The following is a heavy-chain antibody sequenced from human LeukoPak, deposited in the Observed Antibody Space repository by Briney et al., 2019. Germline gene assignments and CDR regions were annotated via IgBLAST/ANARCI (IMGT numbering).Heavy chain of an antibody. Sequence: GGSLRLSCAASGFTFSSYDMSWVRQAPGKGLEWVSAISGSGVGTYYADSVKGRFTISRDNSEITMYLQMNSLRAEDTAVYYCANVLRGYSFAHGDYWGQGTLVTVSS. J-gene: IGHJ4*02. CDR1: GFTFSSYD. CDR2: ISGSGVGT. V-gene: IGHV3-23*01. D-gene: IGHD5-18*01. CDR3: ANVLRGYSFAHGDY.